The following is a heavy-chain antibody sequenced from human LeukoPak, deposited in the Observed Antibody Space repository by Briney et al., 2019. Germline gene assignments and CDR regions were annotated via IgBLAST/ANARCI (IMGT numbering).Heavy chain of an antibody. Sequence: TSETLSLTCAVYGGSLSGYYWSWIPQPARKGLEWVGRIYTSGSTNYNPSLRSRVTISVDTSKNQFSLKLSSVTAADTAVYYCARWDDSSGYYSFDYWGQGTLVTVSS. J-gene: IGHJ4*02. D-gene: IGHD3-22*01. CDR3: ARWDDSSGYYSFDY. CDR1: GGSLSGYY. CDR2: IYTSGST. V-gene: IGHV4-59*10.